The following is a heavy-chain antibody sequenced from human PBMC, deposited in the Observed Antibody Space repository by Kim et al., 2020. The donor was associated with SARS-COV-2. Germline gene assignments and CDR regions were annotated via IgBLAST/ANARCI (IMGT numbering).Heavy chain of an antibody. V-gene: IGHV3-23*01. D-gene: IGHD3-10*01. CDR2: IIGSAPST. Sequence: GGSLRLSCAASGFTFSSYGMSWVRQAPGKGLEWISTIIGSAPSTYYADSVEGRFTTSRDNSKNTLDLQMSSLRAEDTAIYYCARGGTSFDNWGQGPLVTVPS. J-gene: IGHJ4*02. CDR1: GFTFSSYG. CDR3: ARGGTSFDN.